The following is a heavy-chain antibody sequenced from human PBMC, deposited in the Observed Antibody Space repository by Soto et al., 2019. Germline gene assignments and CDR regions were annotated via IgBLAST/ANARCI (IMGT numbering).Heavy chain of an antibody. Sequence: ASVKVSCKASGYTFTSYGISWVRQAPGQGLEWMGWISAYNGNTNYAQKLQGRVTMTTDTSTSTAYMELRSLRSDDTAVYYCARVPDYGDYAYYYYYMDVWGKGTTVTVSS. J-gene: IGHJ6*03. V-gene: IGHV1-18*01. D-gene: IGHD4-17*01. CDR1: GYTFTSYG. CDR3: ARVPDYGDYAYYYYYMDV. CDR2: ISAYNGNT.